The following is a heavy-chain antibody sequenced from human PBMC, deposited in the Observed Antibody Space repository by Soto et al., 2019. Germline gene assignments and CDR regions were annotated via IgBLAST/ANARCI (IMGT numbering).Heavy chain of an antibody. CDR2: IWYDGSNK. J-gene: IGHJ6*02. D-gene: IGHD2-2*01. CDR1: GFTFSSYG. V-gene: IGHV3-33*01. CDR3: ERDRGPAARNYYYYGMDV. Sequence: GGSLRLSCAASGFTFSSYGMHWVRQAPGKGLEWVAVIWYDGSNKYYADSVKGRFTISRDNSKNTLYLQMNSLRAEDTAVYYCERDRGPAARNYYYYGMDVWGQGTTVTVSS.